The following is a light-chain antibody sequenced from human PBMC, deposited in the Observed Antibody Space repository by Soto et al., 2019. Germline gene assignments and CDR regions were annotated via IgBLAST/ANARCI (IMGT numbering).Light chain of an antibody. CDR2: EVT. V-gene: IGLV2-14*01. CDR3: NSYTSSSPYV. Sequence: QSVLTQPASVSGSPGQSITISCTGTSTDIGAYNYVSWYQQHPGKAPKLLIYEVTNRPSGVSNRFSGSKSGNTASLTISGLQAEDEANYYCNSYTSSSPYVFGTGTKVTVL. CDR1: STDIGAYNY. J-gene: IGLJ1*01.